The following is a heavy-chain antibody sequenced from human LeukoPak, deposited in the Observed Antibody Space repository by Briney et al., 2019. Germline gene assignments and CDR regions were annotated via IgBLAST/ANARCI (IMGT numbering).Heavy chain of an antibody. CDR3: AKDYGSDY. Sequence: GGSLRLSCAASGFIFSSYAMNWVRQAPGKGLEWVSAISGSGGTTYYADSVKGRFTISRDNSKNTLYLQMNSLRAEDTAAYYCAKDYGSDYWGQGTLVTVSS. D-gene: IGHD3-16*01. J-gene: IGHJ4*02. CDR1: GFIFSSYA. V-gene: IGHV3-23*01. CDR2: ISGSGGTT.